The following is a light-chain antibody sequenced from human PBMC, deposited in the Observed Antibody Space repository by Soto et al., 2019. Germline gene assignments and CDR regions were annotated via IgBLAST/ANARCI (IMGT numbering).Light chain of an antibody. CDR2: ATA. CDR3: MLTYSGPWV. J-gene: IGLJ3*02. V-gene: IGLV7-46*01. CDR1: TGAVTSGHF. Sequence: QAVVTQEPSLTVSPGGTATLTCGSSTGAVTSGHFAYWFQQKPGQAPRILIYATANKHSWTPARFSGSLLGGKAALTLSGAQPEDEADYYCMLTYSGPWVCGGGTKLTVL.